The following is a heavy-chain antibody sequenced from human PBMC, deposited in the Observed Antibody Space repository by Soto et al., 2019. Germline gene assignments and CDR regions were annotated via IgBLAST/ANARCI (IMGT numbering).Heavy chain of an antibody. Sequence: PGGSLRLSCAGSGFTFSSYAMTWVRQAPGKGLEWVSSTSSSGAGTYYADSVRGRFTISRDNSKNTLYLLMNSLGGEDTAVYYCAKDQREAHYGAGSADYMDVWSIGTTVTVSS. CDR3: AKDQREAHYGAGSADYMDV. D-gene: IGHD3-10*01. CDR1: GFTFSSYA. J-gene: IGHJ6*03. V-gene: IGHV3-23*01. CDR2: TSSSGAGT.